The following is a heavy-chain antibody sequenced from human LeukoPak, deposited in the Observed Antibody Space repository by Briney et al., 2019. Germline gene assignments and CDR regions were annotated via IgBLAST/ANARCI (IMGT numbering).Heavy chain of an antibody. D-gene: IGHD6-19*01. V-gene: IGHV5-51*01. CDR1: GYNFIDYW. J-gene: IGHJ4*02. Sequence: GESLKISCQVSGYNFIDYWIGWVRQMPGKGLEWMGFVNPGDSDTRYSPSFRGQVTISANKSLTSAYLQWRGLKASDTAMYYCYVWFGSGGCKADHFDSWGQGTQVTVSS. CDR2: VNPGDSDT. CDR3: YVWFGSGGCKADHFDS.